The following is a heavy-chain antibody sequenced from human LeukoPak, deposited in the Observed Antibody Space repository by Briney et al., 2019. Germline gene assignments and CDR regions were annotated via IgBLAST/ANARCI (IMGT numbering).Heavy chain of an antibody. Sequence: GGSLRLSCAASGFTFSSYAMSWVRQAPGKGLEWVSAISGSGGSTYYADSVKGRFTISRDNSKNTLDLQMNSLRAEDTAVYYCAQESYGSGSYYNEDWFDPWGQGTLVTVSS. CDR2: ISGSGGST. J-gene: IGHJ5*02. V-gene: IGHV3-23*01. D-gene: IGHD3-10*01. CDR3: AQESYGSGSYYNEDWFDP. CDR1: GFTFSSYA.